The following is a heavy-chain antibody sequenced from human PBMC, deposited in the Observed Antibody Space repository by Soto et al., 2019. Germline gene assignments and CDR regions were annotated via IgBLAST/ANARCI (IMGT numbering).Heavy chain of an antibody. D-gene: IGHD1-26*01. CDR3: ASGRVLNFDY. J-gene: IGHJ4*02. V-gene: IGHV1-46*01. Sequence: GASVKVSCKASGYTFTSYYMHWVRQAPGQGLEWMGIINPSGGSTSYAQKFQGRVTITADKSTSTAYMELSSLRSEDTAVYYCASGRVLNFDYWGQGTLVTVSS. CDR2: INPSGGST. CDR1: GYTFTSYY.